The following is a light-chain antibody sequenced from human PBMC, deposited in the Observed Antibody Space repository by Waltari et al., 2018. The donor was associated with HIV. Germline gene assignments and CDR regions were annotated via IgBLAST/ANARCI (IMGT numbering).Light chain of an antibody. V-gene: IGKV3-15*01. Sequence: EIVMTQSPATLSVSPGERATLSCRASQSVSSNLAWYQQKPGQAPRLLIEGASTRATGIPARFSGSGSGTEFTLTISSLQSEDFAVYYCQQYTNWPPLTFGQGTKVEIK. CDR1: QSVSSN. CDR3: QQYTNWPPLT. J-gene: IGKJ1*01. CDR2: GAS.